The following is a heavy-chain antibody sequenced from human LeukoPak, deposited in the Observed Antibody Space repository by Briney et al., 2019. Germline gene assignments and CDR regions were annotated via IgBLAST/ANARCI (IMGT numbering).Heavy chain of an antibody. J-gene: IGHJ4*02. CDR2: MSGSGGMT. V-gene: IGHV3-23*01. CDR1: GFTFSSFA. Sequence: GGSLRLSCAASGFTFSSFAMSWVRQAPGEGLEWVSAMSGSGGMTYSADSVKGRFTISRDNSKDTLYLQMNSLRPEDTAVYYCAKAAYDSSGSWYYFDYWGQGTLVTVSS. CDR3: AKAAYDSSGSWYYFDY. D-gene: IGHD3-22*01.